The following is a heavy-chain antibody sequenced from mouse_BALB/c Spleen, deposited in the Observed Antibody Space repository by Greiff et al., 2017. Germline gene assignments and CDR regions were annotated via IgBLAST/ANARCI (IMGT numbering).Heavy chain of an antibody. D-gene: IGHD2-1*01. CDR3: ASALYGNLDY. J-gene: IGHJ2*01. V-gene: IGHV1S135*01. Sequence: VQLKQSGPELVKPGASVMVSCKASGYAFTSYNMYWVKQSHGKSLEWIGYIDPYNGGTSYNQKFKGKATLTVDKSSSTAYMHLNSLTSEDSAVYYCASALYGNLDYWGQGTTLTVSS. CDR2: IDPYNGGT. CDR1: GYAFTSYN.